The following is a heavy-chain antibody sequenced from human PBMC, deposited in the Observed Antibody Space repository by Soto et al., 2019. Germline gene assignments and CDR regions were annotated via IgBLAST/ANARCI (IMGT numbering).Heavy chain of an antibody. CDR1: GYTFTSYS. Sequence: ASVKVSCKASGYTFTSYSISWVGQAPGQGLEWMGWISAYNGNTNYAQKLQGRVTMTTDTSTSTAYMELRSLRSVDTAVYYCARTTIFLPRKFDYWGQGTLVTVSS. J-gene: IGHJ4*02. D-gene: IGHD3-3*01. CDR2: ISAYNGNT. CDR3: ARTTIFLPRKFDY. V-gene: IGHV1-18*01.